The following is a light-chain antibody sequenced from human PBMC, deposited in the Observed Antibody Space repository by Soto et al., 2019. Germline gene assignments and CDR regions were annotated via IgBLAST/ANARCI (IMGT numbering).Light chain of an antibody. CDR1: SSNIGTNYV. CDR2: GNS. Sequence: QSVLTQSPSASGTPGQRVIISCSGSSSNIGTNYVYWYQQLPGTAPKVLIYGNSNRPSGVPDRFSGSKSGTSASLAITGLQAEDEADYYCQSSDSSLNVFGTGTKLTVL. J-gene: IGLJ1*01. V-gene: IGLV1-40*01. CDR3: QSSDSSLNV.